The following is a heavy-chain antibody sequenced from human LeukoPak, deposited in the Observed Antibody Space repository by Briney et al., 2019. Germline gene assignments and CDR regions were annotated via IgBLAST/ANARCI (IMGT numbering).Heavy chain of an antibody. CDR1: GYTFTGFY. CDR3: ARWDGYSSSPDY. D-gene: IGHD6-13*01. CDR2: INPNSADT. Sequence: ASVKVSCKASGYTFTGFYMHWVRQAPGQGLEWMGWINPNSADTDYAQKFLGRVTITRDMSISTIYMELTRLRSDDTALYYCARWDGYSSSPDYWGQGTLVTVSS. V-gene: IGHV1-2*02. J-gene: IGHJ4*02.